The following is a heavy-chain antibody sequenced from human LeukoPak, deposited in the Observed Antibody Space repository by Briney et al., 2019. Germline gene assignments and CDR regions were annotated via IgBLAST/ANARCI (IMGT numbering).Heavy chain of an antibody. CDR3: ARVPVDTAMVTYTDYYMDV. D-gene: IGHD5-18*01. CDR2: IFYSGST. Sequence: SETLSLTCTVSGGSISSFYWNWIRQPPGKGLEWIGYIFYSGSTTYNPSLKSRVTISVDTSKNQFSLKLSSVTAADTAVYYCARVPVDTAMVTYTDYYMDVWGKGTTVTVSS. CDR1: GGSISSFY. J-gene: IGHJ6*03. V-gene: IGHV4-59*01.